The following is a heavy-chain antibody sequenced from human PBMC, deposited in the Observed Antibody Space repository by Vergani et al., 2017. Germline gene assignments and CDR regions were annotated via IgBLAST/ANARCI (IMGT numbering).Heavy chain of an antibody. CDR3: ARGSTPTGYWGSYYYYMDV. V-gene: IGHV4-4*03. Sequence: QVQLQESGPGLVKPPGTLSLTCAVSGDSISSNNCWTWVRQPPGKGLEWIGEICHTEDTKYSPSLKSRVTVSVDESRNLFSLRLNSVTAADTAVYYCARGSTPTGYWGSYYYYMDVWGKGTTVTVSS. J-gene: IGHJ6*03. D-gene: IGHD2-21*01. CDR1: GDSISSNNC. CDR2: ICHTEDT.